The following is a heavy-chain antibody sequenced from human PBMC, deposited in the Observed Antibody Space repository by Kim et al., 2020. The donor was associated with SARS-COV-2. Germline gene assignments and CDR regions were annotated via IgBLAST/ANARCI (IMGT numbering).Heavy chain of an antibody. Sequence: ADSVKGRVTISRDNSKNTLYLQMNSLRAEDTAVYYCAKDALATKASRLHYWGQGTLVTVSS. D-gene: IGHD5-12*01. V-gene: IGHV3-30*02. J-gene: IGHJ4*02. CDR3: AKDALATKASRLHY.